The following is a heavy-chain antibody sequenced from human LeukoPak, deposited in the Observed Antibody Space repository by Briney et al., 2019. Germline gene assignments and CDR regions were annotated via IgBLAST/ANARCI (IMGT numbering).Heavy chain of an antibody. CDR3: ARKGSGSYRNWFDP. D-gene: IGHD3-10*01. V-gene: IGHV4-4*02. CDR2: IYHSGST. J-gene: IGHJ5*02. Sequence: SGTLSLTCAVSGGSISSSNWWSWVRQPPGKGLEWIGEIYHSGSTNYNPSLKSRVTMSVDRSKNQFSLKLSSVTAADTAVYYCARKGSGSYRNWFDPWGQGTLVTVSS. CDR1: GGSISSSNW.